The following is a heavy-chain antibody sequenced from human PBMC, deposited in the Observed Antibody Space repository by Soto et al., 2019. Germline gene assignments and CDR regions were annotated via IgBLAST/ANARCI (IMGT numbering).Heavy chain of an antibody. D-gene: IGHD3-10*01. CDR3: ARGEGYYGSGSYYKDY. CDR2: IIPILGIA. CDR1: GGTFSSYT. J-gene: IGHJ4*02. V-gene: IGHV1-69*02. Sequence: QVQLVQSGAEVKKPGSSVKVSCKASGGTFSSYTISWVRQAPGQGLEWMGRIIPILGIANYAQKFQGRVTITADKSTSTAYMELSSLRSDDTAVYYCARGEGYYGSGSYYKDYWGQGTLVTVCS.